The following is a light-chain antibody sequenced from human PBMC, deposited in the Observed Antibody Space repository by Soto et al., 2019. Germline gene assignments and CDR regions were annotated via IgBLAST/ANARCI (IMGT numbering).Light chain of an antibody. J-gene: IGKJ1*01. CDR2: KAS. V-gene: IGKV1-5*03. CDR3: QQYDPSWT. CDR1: QSISDW. Sequence: DLQMTQSPSTLSASVGDRVTITCRASQSISDWLAWYQQKPGKAPKVLIFKASSLESGVPSRFSRRESGTGFTLVISRLETDAFATYYCQQYDPSWTFGPGTKVETK.